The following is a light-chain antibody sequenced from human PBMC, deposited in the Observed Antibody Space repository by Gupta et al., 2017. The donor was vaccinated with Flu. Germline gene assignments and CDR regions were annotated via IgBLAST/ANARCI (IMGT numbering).Light chain of an antibody. CDR1: QSISGSY. CDR3: QQYGSSPLT. V-gene: IGKV3-20*01. Sequence: EIVLTQSPGTLSLSPGERATLSCRASQSISGSYLAWYQQKPGQAPRPLIYGASSRATGIPDRFSGSGSGTDFTLTISRLEPEDFAVYYCQQYGSSPLTFGGGTQVEIK. J-gene: IGKJ4*01. CDR2: GAS.